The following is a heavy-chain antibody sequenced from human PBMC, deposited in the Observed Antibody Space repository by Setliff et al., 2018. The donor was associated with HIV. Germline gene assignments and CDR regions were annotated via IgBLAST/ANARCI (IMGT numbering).Heavy chain of an antibody. V-gene: IGHV4-31*03. CDR1: GASISSGGYY. D-gene: IGHD2-15*01. CDR2: IYYTGTT. CDR3: ARLGTRTVAADADFDS. Sequence: PSETLSLTCTVSGASISSGGYYWSWIRQHPVKGLEWIGYIYYTGTTFYNPSLESRLIISRDTPKNQFALRLTSGTAADTAVYYCARLGTRTVAADADFDSWGQGALVTVSS. J-gene: IGHJ4*02.